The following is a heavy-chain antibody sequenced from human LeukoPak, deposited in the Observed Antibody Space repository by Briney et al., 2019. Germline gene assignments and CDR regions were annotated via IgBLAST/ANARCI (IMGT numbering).Heavy chain of an antibody. CDR1: GFTVSTNY. J-gene: IGHJ4*02. CDR3: ARPIVATNLDY. D-gene: IGHD5-12*01. V-gene: IGHV3-53*01. CDR2: IYSDGTI. Sequence: PGGSLRLSCAASGFTVSTNYLTWVRQAPGKGLEWVSLIYSDGTIYYADSVKGRFTISRDNSKNTLYLQMNSLRAEDTAVYYCARPIVATNLDYWGQGTLVTVSS.